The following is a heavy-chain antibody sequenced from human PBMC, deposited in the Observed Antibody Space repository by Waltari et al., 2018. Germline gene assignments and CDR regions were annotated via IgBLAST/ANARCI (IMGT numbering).Heavy chain of an antibody. J-gene: IGHJ5*02. CDR2: IWYDGSNK. V-gene: IGHV3-30*18. D-gene: IGHD6-19*01. CDR1: GFTFSSFG. Sequence: QVQLVESGGGVVQPGRSLRLSCAASGFTFSSFGMPWVRQAPGKGLEWVAVIWYDGSNKYYADSVKGRFTISRDNSKNTLYLQMNSLRAEDTAMYYCAKEGASVAGTGWFDPWGQGTLVTVSS. CDR3: AKEGASVAGTGWFDP.